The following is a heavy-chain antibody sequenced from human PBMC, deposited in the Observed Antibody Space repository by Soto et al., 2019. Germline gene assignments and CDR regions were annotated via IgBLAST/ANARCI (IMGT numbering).Heavy chain of an antibody. CDR1: GGSISSSSYY. V-gene: IGHV4-39*01. J-gene: IGHJ4*02. Sequence: SETLSLTCTVSGGSISSSSYYWGWIRQPPGKGLEWIGSIYYSGSTYYNPSLKSRVTISVDTSKDQFSLKLSSVTAADTAVYYCAITSITARATDYWGQGTLVTVSS. CDR3: AITSITARATDY. CDR2: IYYSGST. D-gene: IGHD6-6*01.